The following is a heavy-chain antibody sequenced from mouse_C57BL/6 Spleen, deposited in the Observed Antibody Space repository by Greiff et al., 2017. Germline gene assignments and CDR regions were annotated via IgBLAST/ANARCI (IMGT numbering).Heavy chain of an antibody. CDR2: IYPGDGDT. V-gene: IGHV1-82*01. D-gene: IGHD2-5*01. Sequence: VKLQESGPELVKPGASVKISCKASGYAFSSSWMNWVKQRPGKGLEWIGRIYPGDGDTNYNGKFKGKATLTADKSSSTAYMQLSSLTSEDSAVYFCAKYSNYDAMDYWGQGTSVTVSS. J-gene: IGHJ4*01. CDR1: GYAFSSSW. CDR3: AKYSNYDAMDY.